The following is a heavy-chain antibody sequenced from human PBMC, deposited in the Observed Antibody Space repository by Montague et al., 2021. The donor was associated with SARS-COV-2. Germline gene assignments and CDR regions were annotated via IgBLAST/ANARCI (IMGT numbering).Heavy chain of an antibody. V-gene: IGHV4-39*01. J-gene: IGHJ4*02. CDR2: VSYSGDY. CDR1: GASISSSSFF. D-gene: IGHD4-23*01. Sequence: SETLSLTCTVSGASISSSSFFWGWIRQPPGKGLEWIGTVSYSGDYNYRPSLESRVTISVDTSKNQFFLKLSSVTAVDTAVDYCARQRKATVVTDLLFDYWGQGTLVTVSS. CDR3: ARQRKATVVTDLLFDY.